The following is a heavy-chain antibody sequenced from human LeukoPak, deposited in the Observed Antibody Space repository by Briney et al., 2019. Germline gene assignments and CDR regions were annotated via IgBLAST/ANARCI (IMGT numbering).Heavy chain of an antibody. CDR3: ASGDVLTGVDY. CDR2: ISHTGRT. CDR1: GDSFSSGAYS. J-gene: IGHJ4*02. Sequence: ASETLSLTCTVPGDSFSSGAYSWSWIRQPPGKGPEWIGYISHTGRTFYNPSLKSRVIISVDRSKNQFSLNLNSVTAADTAIYYCASGDVLTGVDYWGQGTLVTVSS. V-gene: IGHV4-30-2*01. D-gene: IGHD3-9*01.